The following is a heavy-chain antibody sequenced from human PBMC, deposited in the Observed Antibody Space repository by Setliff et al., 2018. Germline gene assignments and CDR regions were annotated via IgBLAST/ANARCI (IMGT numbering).Heavy chain of an antibody. CDR2: IGVYSGNT. J-gene: IGHJ4*02. Sequence: ASVKVSCKASGYTFRQSIVSWVRQAPGQGLEWLGWIGVYSGNTYTAQRFQGRVTMTTDTSTNMAYLELRGLRSDDTAVYYCLRLVRYCSRTSCQRTSGDEVWGQGTLVTVS. CDR1: GYTFRQSI. CDR3: LRLVRYCSRTSCQRTSGDEV. D-gene: IGHD2-8*01. V-gene: IGHV1-18*01.